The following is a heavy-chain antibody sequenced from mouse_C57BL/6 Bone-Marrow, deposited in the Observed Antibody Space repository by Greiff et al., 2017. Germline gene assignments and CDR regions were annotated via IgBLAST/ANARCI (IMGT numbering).Heavy chain of an antibody. J-gene: IGHJ1*03. CDR3: TSSLYARRGSFDV. D-gene: IGHD1-1*01. CDR1: GYTFTSYW. CDR2: IYPGNSDT. V-gene: IGHV1-5*01. Sequence: VHVKQSGTVLARPGASVKMSCKTSGYTFTSYWMHWVKQRPGQGLEWIGAIYPGNSDTSYNQKFKGKAKLAAVTSASTAYMELSSLTNEDSAVYYCTSSLYARRGSFDVWGTGTTVTVSS.